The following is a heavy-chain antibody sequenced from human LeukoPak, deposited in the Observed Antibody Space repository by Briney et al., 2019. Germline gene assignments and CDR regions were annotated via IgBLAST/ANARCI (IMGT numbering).Heavy chain of an antibody. J-gene: IGHJ4*02. CDR3: ARSRRVTDYYFDY. Sequence: GGSLRLSCAASGFTFSNYWMSWVRQAPGKGLEWVANIKHDGSEKYYVDSVKGRFTISRDNADNSLFLQMNSLRDEDMAVYYCARSRRVTDYYFDYWGQGALVTVSS. CDR2: IKHDGSEK. CDR1: GFTFSNYW. V-gene: IGHV3-7*01. D-gene: IGHD3-9*01.